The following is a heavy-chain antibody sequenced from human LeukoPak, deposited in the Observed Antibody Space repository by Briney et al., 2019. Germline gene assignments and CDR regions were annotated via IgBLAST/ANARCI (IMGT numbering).Heavy chain of an antibody. CDR2: IYYGGST. V-gene: IGHV4-59*01. CDR3: ARGSLERITRYYYYGMDV. D-gene: IGHD2/OR15-2a*01. Sequence: SETLSLTCTVSGGSISSYYWSWIRQPPGKGLEWIGYIYYGGSTNYNPSLKSRVTISVDTSKNQFSLKLSSVTAADTAVYYCARGSLERITRYYYYGMDVWGQGATVTVSS. J-gene: IGHJ6*02. CDR1: GGSISSYY.